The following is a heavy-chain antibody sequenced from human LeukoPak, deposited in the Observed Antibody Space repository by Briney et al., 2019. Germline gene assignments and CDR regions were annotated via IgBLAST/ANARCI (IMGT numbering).Heavy chain of an antibody. CDR2: TYYRSKWFN. D-gene: IGHD3-16*02. Sequence: SQTLSLTCAISGESVSSNNAAWTWIRQSPSRGLEWLGRTYYRSKWFNDYAVSVKSRITINPDTPKNQFFLQLNSVTPEDTAVYYCAREYLGGYLIYWGQGTLVTVSS. V-gene: IGHV6-1*01. J-gene: IGHJ4*02. CDR3: AREYLGGYLIY. CDR1: GESVSSNNAA.